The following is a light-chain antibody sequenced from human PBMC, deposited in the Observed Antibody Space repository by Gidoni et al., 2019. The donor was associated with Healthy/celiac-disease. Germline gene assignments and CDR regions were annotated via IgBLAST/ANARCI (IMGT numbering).Light chain of an antibody. V-gene: IGKV1-6*01. CDR1: QGIRDD. CDR2: AAS. J-gene: IGKJ2*01. CDR3: LQDYNYPYP. Sequence: AIQMTQSPSSLSASVGDRVTITCRASQGIRDDLGWYQQKPGQAPKLLIYAASSLQSGVPSRFRGSGSGTDFTLPISSLQPEDFATYYCLQDYNYPYPFGQGTKLEIK.